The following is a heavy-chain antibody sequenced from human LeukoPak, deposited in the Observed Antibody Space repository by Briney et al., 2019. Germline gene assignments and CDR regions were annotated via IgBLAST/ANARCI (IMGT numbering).Heavy chain of an antibody. Sequence: ASVKVSCKVSGYTHTELSMHWVRQAPGKGLEWMGGFDPEDGETIYAQKFQGRVTKTEDTSTDTAYMELSSLRSEDTAVYYCATERYDSSGYYEFDYWGQGTLVTVSS. D-gene: IGHD3-22*01. CDR1: GYTHTELS. V-gene: IGHV1-24*01. J-gene: IGHJ4*02. CDR3: ATERYDSSGYYEFDY. CDR2: FDPEDGET.